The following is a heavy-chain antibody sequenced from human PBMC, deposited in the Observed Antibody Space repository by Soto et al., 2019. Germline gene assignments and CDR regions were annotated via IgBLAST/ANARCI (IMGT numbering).Heavy chain of an antibody. V-gene: IGHV1-2*02. Sequence: ASVKVSCKASGYTFTGYYMHWVRQAPGQGLEWMGWINPNSGGTNYAQKFQGRVTMTRDTSISTAYMELSRLRSDDTAVYYCASYGYSRSPYYYYGMDVWGQGTTVTVSS. CDR1: GYTFTGYY. CDR3: ASYGYSRSPYYYYGMDV. CDR2: INPNSGGT. J-gene: IGHJ6*02. D-gene: IGHD6-13*01.